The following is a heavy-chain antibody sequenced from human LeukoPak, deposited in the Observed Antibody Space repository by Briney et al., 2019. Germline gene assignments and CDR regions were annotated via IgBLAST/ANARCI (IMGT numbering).Heavy chain of an antibody. CDR1: GGSFSGYY. J-gene: IGHJ3*02. D-gene: IGHD3-22*01. CDR3: AGAFRVVVIEDAFDI. CDR2: INHSGST. V-gene: IGHV4-34*01. Sequence: PSETLSLTCAVYGGSFSGYYWSWIRQPPGKGLEWIGEINHSGSTNYNPSLKSRVTISVDTSKNQFSLKLSSVTAADTAVYYCAGAFRVVVIEDAFDIWGQGTMVTVSS.